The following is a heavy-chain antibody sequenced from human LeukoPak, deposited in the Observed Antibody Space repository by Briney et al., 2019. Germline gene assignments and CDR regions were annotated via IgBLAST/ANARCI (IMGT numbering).Heavy chain of an antibody. CDR3: AMSYCSSTSCYWAAGDAFDI. Sequence: GGSLRLSCAASGFTFSSYWMHWVRQAPGKGLVWVSRINSDGSSTSYADSVKGRFTTSRDNAKNTLYLQMNSLRAEDTAVYYCAMSYCSSTSCYWAAGDAFDIWGQGTMVTVST. CDR1: GFTFSSYW. J-gene: IGHJ3*02. D-gene: IGHD2-2*01. V-gene: IGHV3-74*01. CDR2: INSDGSST.